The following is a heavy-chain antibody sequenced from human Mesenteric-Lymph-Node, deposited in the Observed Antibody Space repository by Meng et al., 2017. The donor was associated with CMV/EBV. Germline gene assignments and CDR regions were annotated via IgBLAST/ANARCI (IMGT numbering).Heavy chain of an antibody. V-gene: IGHV3-21*01. D-gene: IGHD5-12*01. CDR1: GFTFSSYS. J-gene: IGHJ4*02. Sequence: GESLKISCAASGFTFSSYSMNWVRQAPGKGLEWVSSIDSTGNYIYYADSVKGRFTISRDNPRNSLFLQMGSLRAEDTALYYCARGGGGYEGGLYYFDYWGRGTLVTVSS. CDR3: ARGGGGYEGGLYYFDY. CDR2: IDSTGNYI.